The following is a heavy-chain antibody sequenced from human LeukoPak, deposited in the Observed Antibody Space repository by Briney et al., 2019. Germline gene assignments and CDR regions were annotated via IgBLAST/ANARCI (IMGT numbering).Heavy chain of an antibody. D-gene: IGHD2-2*02. CDR2: IRYDGSNK. Sequence: PGGSLRLSCAASGFTFSSYGMHWVRQAPGKGLEWVAFIRYDGSNKYYADSVKGRFTISRDSSKNTLYLQMNSLRAEDTAVYYCAKGGRNCSSTSCYRGREYYYYYYYMDVWGKGTTVTVSS. V-gene: IGHV3-30*02. CDR1: GFTFSSYG. CDR3: AKGGRNCSSTSCYRGREYYYYYYYMDV. J-gene: IGHJ6*03.